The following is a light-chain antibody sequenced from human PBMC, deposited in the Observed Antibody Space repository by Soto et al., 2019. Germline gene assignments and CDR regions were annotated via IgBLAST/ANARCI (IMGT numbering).Light chain of an antibody. J-gene: IGKJ1*01. CDR1: QSVSSIY. CDR2: GAS. CDR3: QPYGSSRWT. V-gene: IGKV3-20*01. Sequence: EIVLTHSPGTLSWSPGERATLSCRASQSVSSIYLAWYQQKPGQAPRLLIYGASSRATGIPDRFSGSGSGTDLTLTISRLEPEDFAVYYCQPYGSSRWTFGQGTKVDIK.